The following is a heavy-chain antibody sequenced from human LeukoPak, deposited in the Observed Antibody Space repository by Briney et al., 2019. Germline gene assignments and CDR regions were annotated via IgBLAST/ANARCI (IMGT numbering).Heavy chain of an antibody. CDR3: ARGSYDSHSYPPDY. J-gene: IGHJ4*02. V-gene: IGHV3-21*01. CDR2: ISSSFGFK. D-gene: IGHD3-22*01. Sequence: GGSLRLSCAASGFTFSSFPMNWVRQAPGKGLEWVSSISSSFGFKYYAGSVKGRFTISRDNAKNSLYLQMDSLRADDTAVYYCARGSYDSHSYPPDYWGQGTLVTVSS. CDR1: GFTFSSFP.